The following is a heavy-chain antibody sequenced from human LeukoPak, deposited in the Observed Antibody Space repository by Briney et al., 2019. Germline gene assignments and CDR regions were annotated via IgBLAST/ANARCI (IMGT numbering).Heavy chain of an antibody. CDR1: GFTFSSYW. CDR2: ISSSGAAI. CDR3: ARDGGWYYFDY. D-gene: IGHD6-19*01. Sequence: GGSLRLSCVVSGFTFSSYWMSWVRQAPGGGLEWVSGISSSGAAIYFADSVRGRFTISRDNDKKPLYLQMNSLRAEDTGVYYCARDGGWYYFDYWGQGTLVTVSS. V-gene: IGHV3-21*05. J-gene: IGHJ4*02.